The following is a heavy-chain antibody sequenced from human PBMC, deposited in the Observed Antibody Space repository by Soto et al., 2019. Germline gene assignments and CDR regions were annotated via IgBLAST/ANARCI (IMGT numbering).Heavy chain of an antibody. D-gene: IGHD5-12*01. CDR3: ATRTITLPH. J-gene: IGHJ4*02. Sequence: EVHLVESGGGLVQPGGSLRLSCAASRFAVSDNYMSWVSQAPGTGLEFVSLIYSGRTTSYADSVKGRFTISRDNSKNTLYLQMNNLRGEDTAVYYCATRTITLPHWGKGTLVSVSS. CDR2: IYSGRTT. V-gene: IGHV3-66*01. CDR1: RFAVSDNY.